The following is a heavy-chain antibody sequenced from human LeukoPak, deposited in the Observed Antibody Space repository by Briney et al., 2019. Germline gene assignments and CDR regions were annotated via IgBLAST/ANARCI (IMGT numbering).Heavy chain of an antibody. CDR2: ISTSSSYI. V-gene: IGHV3-21*01. Sequence: GGSLRLSCAASGFTFSSYSMNWVRQAPGKGLEWVSSISTSSSYIYYADSLKGRFTISRDNAKNSPYLQMNSLRAEDTAVYYCARSYCSSTTCGFDPWGQGTLVTVSS. CDR1: GFTFSSYS. D-gene: IGHD2-2*01. J-gene: IGHJ5*02. CDR3: ARSYCSSTTCGFDP.